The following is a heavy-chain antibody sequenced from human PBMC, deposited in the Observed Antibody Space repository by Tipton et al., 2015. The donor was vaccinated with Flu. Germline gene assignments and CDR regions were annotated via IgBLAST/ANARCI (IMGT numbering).Heavy chain of an antibody. V-gene: IGHV4-59*12. Sequence: TLSLTCTVSGGSIGSYYWSWIRQPPGKGLEWIGYIYYSGSTNYNPSLKSRVTISVDTSKNQFSLKMSSVTAADTAAYYCARFSVRGESDYWGQGTLVTVSS. CDR2: IYYSGST. CDR1: GGSIGSYY. CDR3: ARFSVRGESDY. J-gene: IGHJ4*02. D-gene: IGHD3-10*01.